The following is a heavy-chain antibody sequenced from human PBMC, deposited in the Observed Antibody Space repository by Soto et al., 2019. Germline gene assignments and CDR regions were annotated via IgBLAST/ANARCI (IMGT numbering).Heavy chain of an antibody. CDR1: GFTFSSYS. J-gene: IGHJ4*02. V-gene: IGHV3-48*02. CDR2: ISSSSSTI. CDR3: ARDMYYYDSSGYWSIDY. D-gene: IGHD3-22*01. Sequence: GGSLRLSCAASGFTFSSYSMNWVRQAPGKGLEWVSYISSSSSTIYYADSVKGRFTISRDNAKNSLYLQMNSLRDEDTAVYYCARDMYYYDSSGYWSIDYWGQGTLVTVS.